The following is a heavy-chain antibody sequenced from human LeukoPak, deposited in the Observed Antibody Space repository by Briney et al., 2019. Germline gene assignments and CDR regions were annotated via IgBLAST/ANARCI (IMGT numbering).Heavy chain of an antibody. J-gene: IGHJ4*02. CDR1: GFTFSSYA. D-gene: IGHD6-19*01. V-gene: IGHV3-23*01. CDR3: AKDHLGSSGWYYFDY. Sequence: GGSLRLSCAASGFTFSSYAMSWVRQAPGKGLEWVSAISGSGGSTYYADSVKGRFTISRDNSKNTLYLQMNSLRAEDTAVYYCAKDHLGSSGWYYFDYWGQGTLVTVSS. CDR2: ISGSGGST.